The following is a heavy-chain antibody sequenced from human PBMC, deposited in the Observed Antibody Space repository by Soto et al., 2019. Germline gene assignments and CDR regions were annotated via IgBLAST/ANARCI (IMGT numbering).Heavy chain of an antibody. CDR3: AKDPLSSPPRLRMDV. CDR2: ISSSSSYI. J-gene: IGHJ6*02. V-gene: IGHV3-21*04. Sequence: PGGSLRLSCAASGFTFSSYSMNWVRQAPGKGLEWVSSISSSSSYIYYADSVKGRFTISRDNAKNSLYLQMNSLRAEDTAVYYCAKDPLSSPPRLRMDVWGQGTTVTVSS. CDR1: GFTFSSYS.